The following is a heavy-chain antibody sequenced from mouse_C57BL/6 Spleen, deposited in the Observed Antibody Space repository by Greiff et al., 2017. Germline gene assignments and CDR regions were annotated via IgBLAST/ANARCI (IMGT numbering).Heavy chain of an antibody. V-gene: IGHV7-3*01. CDR1: GFTFTDYY. CDR3: ARYYYGTDYAMDY. Sequence: EVKLVESGGGLVQPGGSLSLSCEASGFTFTDYYMSWVRQPPGKALEWLGFIRNKANGYTTEYSASVKGRFTISRDNSQSILYLQMNALRAEDSATYYCARYYYGTDYAMDYWGQGTSVTVSS. J-gene: IGHJ4*01. D-gene: IGHD1-1*01. CDR2: IRNKANGYTT.